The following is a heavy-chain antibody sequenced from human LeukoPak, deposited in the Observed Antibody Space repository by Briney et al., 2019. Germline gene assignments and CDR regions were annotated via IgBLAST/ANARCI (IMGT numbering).Heavy chain of an antibody. D-gene: IGHD5-24*01. Sequence: ASVKVSCKASGYTFTGYYIHWVRQAPGQGLEYMGWINPNSGGTNSTQKFQGRVTMTRDTSISTVYLELSRLRSDDTAVYYCARDKGEMALDYWGQGTLVTVSS. J-gene: IGHJ4*02. V-gene: IGHV1-2*02. CDR2: INPNSGGT. CDR3: ARDKGEMALDY. CDR1: GYTFTGYY.